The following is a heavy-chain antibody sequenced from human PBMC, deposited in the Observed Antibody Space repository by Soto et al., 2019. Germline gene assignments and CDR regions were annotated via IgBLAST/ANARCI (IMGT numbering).Heavy chain of an antibody. CDR2: INPKFGDT. CDR1: GYTFTAYY. J-gene: IGHJ6*02. CDR3: ARNMDYYYGRGSGNGHGV. D-gene: IGHD3-10*02. Sequence: QVQLVQSGAEVKEPGDSVRVSCEASGYTFTAYYIHWLRQAPGQGLVWMGWINPKFGDTTYAQDFQGRVSMTRDMSISTVYMELSRLTSDDTAIYYCARNMDYYYGRGSGNGHGVWGQGTTVTVFS. V-gene: IGHV1-2*02.